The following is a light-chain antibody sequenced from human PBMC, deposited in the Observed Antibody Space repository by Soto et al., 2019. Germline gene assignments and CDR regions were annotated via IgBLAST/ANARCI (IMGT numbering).Light chain of an antibody. V-gene: IGKV1-12*01. CDR1: QSISGW. CDR3: QQANSFPTT. Sequence: DFQMTQSPSSVSASVGDRVTITCRASQSISGWLAWYQQKPGKAPKLLIYAASNLQSGVPSRFSGSGSGTDFTLTISSLQPEDFATYYCQQANSFPTTFGQGTKVDIK. J-gene: IGKJ1*01. CDR2: AAS.